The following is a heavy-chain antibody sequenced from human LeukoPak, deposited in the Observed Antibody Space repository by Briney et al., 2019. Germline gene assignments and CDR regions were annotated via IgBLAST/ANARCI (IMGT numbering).Heavy chain of an antibody. CDR1: GFTFSSYA. D-gene: IGHD3-16*02. CDR3: ARDNDVWGSYRYSYFDY. V-gene: IGHV3-30-3*01. J-gene: IGHJ4*02. CDR2: ISYDGSNK. Sequence: GGSLRLSCAASGFTFSSYAMHWVRQAPGKGLEWVAVISYDGSNKYYADSVKGRFTISRDNSKNTLYLQMNSLRAEDTAVYYCARDNDVWGSYRYSYFDYWGQGTLVTVSS.